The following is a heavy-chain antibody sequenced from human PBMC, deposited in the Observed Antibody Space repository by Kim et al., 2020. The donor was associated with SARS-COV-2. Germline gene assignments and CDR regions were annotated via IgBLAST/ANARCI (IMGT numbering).Heavy chain of an antibody. J-gene: IGHJ5*02. CDR2: IYHSGFT. V-gene: IGHV4-59*01. Sequence: SETLSLTCSVSGGSISTSYWSWIRQPPGKALEWIGYIYHSGFTNYNPSLKSRVTISVDTSKNQFSLKLSSVTAADTAVYYCARGWLKDPDWFDPWGQGT. CDR1: GGSISTSY. D-gene: IGHD5-12*01. CDR3: ARGWLKDPDWFDP.